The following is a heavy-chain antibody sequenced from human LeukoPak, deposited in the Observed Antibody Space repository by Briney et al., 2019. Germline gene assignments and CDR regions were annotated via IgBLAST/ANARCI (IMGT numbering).Heavy chain of an antibody. D-gene: IGHD2-8*01. J-gene: IGHJ4*02. Sequence: WGSLRLSCAASGFTFSSYCMSWLRQTPAKGLEWVSAISGSGETTYYSDSVKGRFNISRDNSKNTLFLQMNSLRVEDAAMYYCAKTNGYFDQWGQGTLVAVSS. CDR1: GFTFSSYC. V-gene: IGHV3-23*01. CDR2: ISGSGETT. CDR3: AKTNGYFDQ.